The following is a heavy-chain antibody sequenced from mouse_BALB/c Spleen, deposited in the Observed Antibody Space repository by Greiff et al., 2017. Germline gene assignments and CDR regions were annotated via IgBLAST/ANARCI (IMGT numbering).Heavy chain of an antibody. Sequence: EVKLQQSGTVLARPGASVKMSCKASGYTFTSYWMHWVKQRPGQGLEWIGAIYPGNSDTSYNQKFKGKAKLTAVTSTSTAYMELSSLTNEDSAVYYCTRKGYYGSSGYYYAMDYWGQGTSVTVSS. J-gene: IGHJ4*01. D-gene: IGHD1-1*01. CDR1: GYTFTSYW. CDR3: TRKGYYGSSGYYYAMDY. CDR2: IYPGNSDT. V-gene: IGHV1-5*01.